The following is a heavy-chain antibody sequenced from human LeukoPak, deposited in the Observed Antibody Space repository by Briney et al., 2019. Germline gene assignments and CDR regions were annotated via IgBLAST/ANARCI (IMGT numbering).Heavy chain of an antibody. CDR2: IIPILGIA. CDR3: AREDIAVAGTSYFDY. J-gene: IGHJ4*02. Sequence: SVKVSCKASGGTFSSYAISLVRQAPGQGLEWMGRIIPILGIANYAQKFQGRVTITADKSTSTAYMELSSLRSEDTAVYYCAREDIAVAGTSYFDYWGQGTLVTVSS. CDR1: GGTFSSYA. D-gene: IGHD6-19*01. V-gene: IGHV1-69*04.